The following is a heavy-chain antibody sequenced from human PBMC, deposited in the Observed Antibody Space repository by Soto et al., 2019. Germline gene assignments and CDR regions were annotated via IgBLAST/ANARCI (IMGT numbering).Heavy chain of an antibody. CDR1: GYTFTSYY. J-gene: IGHJ1*01. D-gene: IGHD5-18*01. CDR2: INPSGGST. CDR3: AKDREGGYSYGSFQH. Sequence: ASVKVSCKASGYTFTSYYMHWVRQAPGQGLEWMGIINPSGGSTSYAQKFQGRVTMTRDTSTSTVYMELSSLRSEDTAVYYCAKDREGGYSYGSFQHWGKGTLVTV. V-gene: IGHV1-46*03.